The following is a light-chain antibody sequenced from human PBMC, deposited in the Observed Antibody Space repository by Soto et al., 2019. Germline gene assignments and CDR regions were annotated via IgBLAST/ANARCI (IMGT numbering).Light chain of an antibody. Sequence: QAVVTQEPSLTVSLGGTVTLTCASSTGAVTSGYYPNWFQQKPGQAPRTLIYSTSNTHSWTPARFSGSLLGGKAALTLSGVQPEDEAEYYCLLYYGGAVVFGGGTKLTVL. J-gene: IGLJ2*01. V-gene: IGLV7-43*01. CDR2: STS. CDR3: LLYYGGAVV. CDR1: TGAVTSGYY.